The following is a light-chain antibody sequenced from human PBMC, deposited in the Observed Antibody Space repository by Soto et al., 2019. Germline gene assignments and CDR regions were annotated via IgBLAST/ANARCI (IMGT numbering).Light chain of an antibody. J-gene: IGLJ1*01. Sequence: QSVLTQPASVSGSPGQSITISCTGSSSDVGAYNFASWYQHHPGKAPKLILYEVTTRPSGVSSRFSGSKSGNTASLTISGLQADDEANYYCSSYTSSNTPYVFGTGTKVTVL. V-gene: IGLV2-14*01. CDR1: SSDVGAYNF. CDR2: EVT. CDR3: SSYTSSNTPYV.